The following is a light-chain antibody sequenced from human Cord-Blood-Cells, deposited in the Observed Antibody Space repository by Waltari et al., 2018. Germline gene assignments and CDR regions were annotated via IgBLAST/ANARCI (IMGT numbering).Light chain of an antibody. J-gene: IGKJ3*01. V-gene: IGKV3-11*01. CDR1: QSVSSY. CDR3: QQRSNWPPFT. Sequence: EILLTQSPATLSLSPGDRATLSCRASQSVSSYLAWYQQKPGQAPRLLIYDASNRATGIPARFSGSGSGTDFTLTISSLETEDFAVYYCQQRSNWPPFTFGPGTKVDIK. CDR2: DAS.